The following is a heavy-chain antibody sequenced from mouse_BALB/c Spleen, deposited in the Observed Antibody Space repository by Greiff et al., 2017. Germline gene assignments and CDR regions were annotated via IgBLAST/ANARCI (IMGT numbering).Heavy chain of an antibody. CDR3: NGPQLTGTLDY. Sequence: EVKLMESGAELVRSGASVKLSCTASGFNIKDYYMHWVKQRPEQGLEWIGWIDPENGDTEYAPKFQGKATMTADTSSNTAYLQLSSLTSEDTAVYYCNGPQLTGTLDYWGQGTTLTVSS. D-gene: IGHD4-1*01. J-gene: IGHJ2*01. CDR2: IDPENGDT. V-gene: IGHV14-4*02. CDR1: GFNIKDYY.